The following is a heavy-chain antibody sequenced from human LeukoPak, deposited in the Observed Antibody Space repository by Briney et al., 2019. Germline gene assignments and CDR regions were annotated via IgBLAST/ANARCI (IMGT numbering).Heavy chain of an antibody. CDR1: GFTFSSYS. CDR3: ARVSYCSSTSCGYYFDY. CDR2: ISSSSSYI. J-gene: IGHJ4*02. Sequence: GGSLRLSCAASGFTFSSYSMNWVRQAPGKGLEWVSSISSSSSYIYYADSVKGRFTISRDNAKNSLYLQMNSPRAEDTAVYYCARVSYCSSTSCGYYFDYWGQGTLVTVSS. V-gene: IGHV3-21*01. D-gene: IGHD2-2*01.